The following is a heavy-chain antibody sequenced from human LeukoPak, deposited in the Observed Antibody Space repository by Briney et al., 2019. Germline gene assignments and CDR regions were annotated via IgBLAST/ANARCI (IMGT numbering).Heavy chain of an antibody. CDR3: ARGPLRFLEWVYYFDY. J-gene: IGHJ4*02. V-gene: IGHV3-64*01. Sequence: GGSLRLSCAASGFTFSSYAMHWVRQAPGKGLEYVSAISSNGGSTYYANSVKGRFTISRDNSKNTLYLQMGSLRAEDMAVYYCARGPLRFLEWVYYFDYWGQGTLVTVSS. D-gene: IGHD3-3*01. CDR1: GFTFSSYA. CDR2: ISSNGGST.